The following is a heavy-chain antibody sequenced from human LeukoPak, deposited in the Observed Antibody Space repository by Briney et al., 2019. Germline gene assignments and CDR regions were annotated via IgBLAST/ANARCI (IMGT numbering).Heavy chain of an antibody. J-gene: IGHJ4*02. CDR2: IYYSGST. CDR3: ARVSGTYFDY. Sequence: SLTCTVSGGSINXYYWSWIRQPXGKGLEWIGYIYYSGSTNYSPSLKGRVTISVDTSKNQFSLKLSSVTAADTAVYYCARVSGTYFDYWGLGILVTVSS. CDR1: GGSINXYY. V-gene: IGHV4-59*01.